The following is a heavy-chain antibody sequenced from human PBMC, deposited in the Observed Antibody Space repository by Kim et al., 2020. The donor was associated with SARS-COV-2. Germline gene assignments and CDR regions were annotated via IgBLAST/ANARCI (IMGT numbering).Heavy chain of an antibody. CDR1: GGSFSGYY. CDR2: INYRGST. CDR3: ASLFPFDY. J-gene: IGHJ4*02. V-gene: IGHV4-34*01. Sequence: SETLSLTCAVYGGSFSGYYWSWICQPPEKGLEWIGEINYRGSTNYNPSLKSRVTISVDTSKNQFSLTLSSVTAADTAIYYCASLFPFDYWGQGTLVTVSS.